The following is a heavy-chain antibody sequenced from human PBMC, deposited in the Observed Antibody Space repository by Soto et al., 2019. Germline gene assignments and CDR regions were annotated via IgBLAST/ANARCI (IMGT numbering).Heavy chain of an antibody. J-gene: IGHJ3*02. D-gene: IGHD3-16*02. Sequence: GGSLRLSCAASGFTFSSYSMNWVRQAPGKGLEWVSYISSSSSTIYYADSVKGRFTISRDNAKNSLYLQMNSLRAEDTAVYYCARASRVITFGGVSVRLTNAFDIWGQGTMVTVSS. CDR3: ARASRVITFGGVSVRLTNAFDI. CDR1: GFTFSSYS. CDR2: ISSSSSTI. V-gene: IGHV3-48*01.